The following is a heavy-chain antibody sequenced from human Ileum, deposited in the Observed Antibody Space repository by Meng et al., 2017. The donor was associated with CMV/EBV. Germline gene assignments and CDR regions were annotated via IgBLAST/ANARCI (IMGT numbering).Heavy chain of an antibody. CDR3: ARDGLSGRYFDY. J-gene: IGHJ4*02. CDR2: IDNNTGNA. V-gene: IGHV7-4-1*02. CDR1: SDYFTCHS. Sequence: SCKTSSDYFTCHSIIWVRQAPGQGREWMGWIDNNTGNATYDQGFTGRFVFSLDTSVNTAYLQISSLKAEDTAVYYCARDGLSGRYFDYWGQGTLVTVSS. D-gene: IGHD1-26*01.